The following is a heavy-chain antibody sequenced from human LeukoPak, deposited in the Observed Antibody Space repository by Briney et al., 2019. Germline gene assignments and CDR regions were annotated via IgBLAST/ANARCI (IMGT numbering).Heavy chain of an antibody. V-gene: IGHV3-13*01. CDR2: IGTAGDT. CDR3: ARESGSRIPSDGVDV. D-gene: IGHD2-2*01. CDR1: GFTFSSYD. Sequence: PGGSLRLSCAASGFTFSSYDMHWARQATGKGLEWVSAIGTAGDTYYPGSVKGRFTISRENAKNSLYLQMNSLRAGDTAVYYCARESGSRIPSDGVDVWGQGTTVTVSS. J-gene: IGHJ6*02.